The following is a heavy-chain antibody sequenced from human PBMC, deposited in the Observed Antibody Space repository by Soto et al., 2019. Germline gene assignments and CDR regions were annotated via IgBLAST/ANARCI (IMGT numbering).Heavy chain of an antibody. CDR2: ISGSGGST. CDR1: GFTFSSYA. Sequence: GGSLRLSCAASGFTFSSYAMSWVRQAPGKGLEWVSAISGSGGSTYYADSVKGRFTISRDNSKNTLYLQMNSLRAEDTAVYYCAKYRMATTEKSGYFDYWGQGTLVTVSS. D-gene: IGHD1-1*01. CDR3: AKYRMATTEKSGYFDY. J-gene: IGHJ4*02. V-gene: IGHV3-23*01.